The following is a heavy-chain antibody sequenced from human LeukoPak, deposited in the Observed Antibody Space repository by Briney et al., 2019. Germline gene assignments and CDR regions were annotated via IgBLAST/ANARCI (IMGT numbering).Heavy chain of an antibody. D-gene: IGHD1-1*01. CDR2: ISDSGGST. V-gene: IGHV3-23*01. CDR1: GFIFISYA. J-gene: IGHJ4*02. Sequence: PGGSLRLSCAASGFIFISYAMSWVRQAPGMGLEWVSTISDSGGSTYYTDSVKGRFTISRDNSNNTLYLQMNSLRAEDTALYYCAKDVGRGGATGTTFVYWGQGTLVTVSS. CDR3: AKDVGRGGATGTTFVY.